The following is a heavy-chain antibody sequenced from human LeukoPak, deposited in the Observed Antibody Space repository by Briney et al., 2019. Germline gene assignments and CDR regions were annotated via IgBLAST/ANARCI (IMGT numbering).Heavy chain of an antibody. CDR2: IYHSAST. Sequence: SQTLSLTCAVSGGSISSGCYSWSWLRQPPGKGLEWIVYIYHSASTYYNPSLKSRVNISVDRSKNQFSLKLSSVTAADTAVYYCARGGYYYDSSGISGYYYGMDVWGQGTTVTVSS. V-gene: IGHV4-30-2*01. CDR3: ARGGYYYDSSGISGYYYGMDV. CDR1: GGSISSGCYS. D-gene: IGHD3-22*01. J-gene: IGHJ6*02.